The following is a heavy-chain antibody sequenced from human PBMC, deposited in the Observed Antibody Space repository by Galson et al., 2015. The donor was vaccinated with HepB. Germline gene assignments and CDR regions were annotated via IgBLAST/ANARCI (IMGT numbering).Heavy chain of an antibody. CDR3: ARPIAVAGNWFDP. D-gene: IGHD6-19*01. V-gene: IGHV4-39*01. Sequence: ETLSLTCTVSGGSISSSSYYWGWIRQPPGKGLEWIGSVYYSGSTYYNPSLKSRVTISVDTSKNQFSLKLSSVTAADTAVYYCARPIAVAGNWFDPWGQGTLVTVSS. CDR2: VYYSGST. CDR1: GGSISSSSYY. J-gene: IGHJ5*02.